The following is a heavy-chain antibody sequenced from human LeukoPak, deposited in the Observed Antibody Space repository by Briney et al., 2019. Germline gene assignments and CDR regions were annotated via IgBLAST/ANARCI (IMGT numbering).Heavy chain of an antibody. CDR2: IYYSGST. Sequence: SETASLTCTVSGGSISSSSYYWSWIRQPPGKGLEWVGSIYYSGSTYYNPSLKSRVTISVDTSKNQFSLKLSSVTAADTAVYYCARDKLGYYDSSGYSDYWGQGTLVTVSS. CDR3: ARDKLGYYDSSGYSDY. CDR1: GGSISSSSYY. D-gene: IGHD3-22*01. J-gene: IGHJ4*02. V-gene: IGHV4-39*07.